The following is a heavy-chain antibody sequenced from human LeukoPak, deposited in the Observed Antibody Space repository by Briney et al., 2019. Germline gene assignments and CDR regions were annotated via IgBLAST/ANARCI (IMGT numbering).Heavy chain of an antibody. CDR3: TTDERYSGEGSFDY. V-gene: IGHV3-15*07. CDR2: IKSNTDGGTT. J-gene: IGHJ4*02. CDR1: VVSISSYH. D-gene: IGHD3-16*01. Sequence: ETLSLTCTVSVVSISSYHWNWIRQPPGKGLEWLGRIKSNTDGGTTDYAAPVKGRFTISRDDSKNTLYLQMNSLKTEDTAVYYCTTDERYSGEGSFDYWGQGTLVTVSS.